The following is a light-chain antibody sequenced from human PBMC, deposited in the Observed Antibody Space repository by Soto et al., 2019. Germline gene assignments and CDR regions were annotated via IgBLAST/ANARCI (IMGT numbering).Light chain of an antibody. CDR3: QQYNNWART. CDR2: GAS. J-gene: IGKJ2*01. Sequence: EIVMTQSPATLSVSPGERATLSCRASQSVSSNLAWYQQKPGQAPRLLIYGASTRATGIPARFSGSGSGTEFTLTNSSLQSGDFAVYYCQQYNNWARTFGQGTKLEIK. V-gene: IGKV3-15*01. CDR1: QSVSSN.